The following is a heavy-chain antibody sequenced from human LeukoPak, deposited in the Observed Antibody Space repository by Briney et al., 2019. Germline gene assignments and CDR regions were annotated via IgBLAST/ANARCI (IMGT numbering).Heavy chain of an antibody. D-gene: IGHD6-13*01. CDR1: GGSISSYY. J-gene: IGHJ3*02. Sequence: PSETLSLTCIVSGGSISSYYWSWIRQPPGKGLEWIGYIYHTGSNNHSPSLKSRVTMSVDTSKNQFSLKLSSVTAADTAVYYCARARYSNSWYAVDIWGQGTTVTVSS. CDR2: IYHTGSN. V-gene: IGHV4-59*08. CDR3: ARARYSNSWYAVDI.